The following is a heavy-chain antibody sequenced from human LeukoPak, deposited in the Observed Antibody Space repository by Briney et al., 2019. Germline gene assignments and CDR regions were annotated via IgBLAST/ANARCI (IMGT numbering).Heavy chain of an antibody. CDR1: GFTFDDYA. J-gene: IGHJ4*02. Sequence: GSLRLSCAASGFTFDDYAMHWVRQAPGKGLECVSLISGDGGSTYYADSVKGRFTISRDNSKNSLYLQMNSLRTEDTALYYCAKGQGSLYYYDSSGYPENYFDYWGQGTLVTVSS. CDR2: ISGDGGST. V-gene: IGHV3-43*02. D-gene: IGHD3-22*01. CDR3: AKGQGSLYYYDSSGYPENYFDY.